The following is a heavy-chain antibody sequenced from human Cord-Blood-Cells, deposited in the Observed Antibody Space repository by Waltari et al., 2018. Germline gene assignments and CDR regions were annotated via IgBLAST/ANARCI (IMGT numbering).Heavy chain of an antibody. CDR1: GCSHRRSWYY. V-gene: IGHV4-39*01. CDR2: IYYSGST. Sequence: QLPLEGSGPGMGKPSETLFLTFPVLGCSHRRSWYYWGRVRQPPGKGLGWIGSIYYSGSTSYNPSLKSRVTISVDTSKNQFSLKLSSVTAADTAVYYCARPGYSSGRDYWGQGTLVTVSS. D-gene: IGHD6-19*01. CDR3: ARPGYSSGRDY. J-gene: IGHJ4*02.